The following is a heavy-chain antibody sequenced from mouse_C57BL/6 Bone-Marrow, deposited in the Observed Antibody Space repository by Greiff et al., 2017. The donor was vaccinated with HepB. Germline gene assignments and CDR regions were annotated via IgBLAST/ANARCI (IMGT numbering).Heavy chain of an antibody. V-gene: IGHV14-4*01. CDR3: TTRAPWFAY. CDR2: IDPENGDT. D-gene: IGHD3-3*01. J-gene: IGHJ3*01. Sequence: DVHLVESGAELVRPGASVKLSCTASGFNIKDDYMHWVKQRPEQGLEWIGWIDPENGDTEYASKFQGKATITADTSSNTAYLQLSSLTSEDTAVYYCTTRAPWFAYWGQGTLVTVSA. CDR1: GFNIKDDY.